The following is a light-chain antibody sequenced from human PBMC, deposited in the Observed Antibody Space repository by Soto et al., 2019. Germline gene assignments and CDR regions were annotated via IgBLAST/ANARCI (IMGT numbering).Light chain of an antibody. Sequence: QSVLTQPASVSGSPGQSITISCTGTSSDVGGFNYVSWYQQHPGKAPKLVIYEVTKRPSGVSYRFSGSKSGNTASLTISGLQAEDEADYYCCSYAGSSSYVFGTGTKVTV. CDR1: SSDVGGFNY. V-gene: IGLV2-23*02. J-gene: IGLJ1*01. CDR3: CSYAGSSSYV. CDR2: EVT.